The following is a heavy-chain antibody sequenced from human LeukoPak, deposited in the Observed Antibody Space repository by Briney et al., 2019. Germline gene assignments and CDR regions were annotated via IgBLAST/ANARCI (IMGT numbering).Heavy chain of an antibody. CDR3: AKLTGVPAGIGIGP. D-gene: IGHD2-2*01. V-gene: IGHV4-39*07. CDR2: IYYSGST. Sequence: SETLSLTCTASGDSISSSSYFWGWIRQPPGKGLEWIGSIYYSGSTSYSPSLKSRVTISVDTSKSQFSLKLSSVTAADTAVYYWAKLTGVPAGIGIGPWGQGTLVTVSS. CDR1: GDSISSSSYF. J-gene: IGHJ5*01.